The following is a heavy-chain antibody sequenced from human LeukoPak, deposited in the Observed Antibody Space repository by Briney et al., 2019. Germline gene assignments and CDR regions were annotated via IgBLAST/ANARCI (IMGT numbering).Heavy chain of an antibody. Sequence: GESLKISCKGSGYSFTNYWIGWVRQMPGKGLEWMGIIYPGNSDPRYSPSFQGQVTISADKSISTAYLQWSSLKASDTAMYYCARLDILTGSPYDYWGQGTLVTVSS. CDR1: GYSFTNYW. D-gene: IGHD3-9*01. CDR2: IYPGNSDP. V-gene: IGHV5-51*01. CDR3: ARLDILTGSPYDY. J-gene: IGHJ4*02.